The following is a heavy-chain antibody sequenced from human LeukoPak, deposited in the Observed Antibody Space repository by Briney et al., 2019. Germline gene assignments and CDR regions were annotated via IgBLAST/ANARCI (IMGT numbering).Heavy chain of an antibody. V-gene: IGHV4-61*08. CDR1: GGSLTIGGYY. CDR3: ARTLGYYDILTERVAAFDI. CDR2: IYYSGST. Sequence: SQTLSLTCTVSGGSLTIGGYYWSWVRQHPGKGLGWLGYIYYSGSTNYNPSLKSRVTISVDTSKNQFSLKLSSVTAADTAVYYCARTLGYYDILTERVAAFDIWGQGTMVTVSS. D-gene: IGHD3-9*01. J-gene: IGHJ3*02.